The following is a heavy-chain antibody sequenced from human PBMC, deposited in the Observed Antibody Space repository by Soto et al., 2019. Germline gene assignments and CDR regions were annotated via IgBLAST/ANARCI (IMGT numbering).Heavy chain of an antibody. D-gene: IGHD4-17*01. J-gene: IGHJ4*02. V-gene: IGHV3-23*01. CDR1: GFTFSSYP. CDR2: ISGSGRYT. Sequence: EVQLLESGGGLVQPGGSLRLSCAASGFTFSSYPLSWVRQAPGKGLEWVSGISGSGRYTDYADSVKGRFTISRDNSKNTLYLQMNSLRAEDTAVYYCAKLVVYNGDYEGYWGQGTLVTVSS. CDR3: AKLVVYNGDYEGY.